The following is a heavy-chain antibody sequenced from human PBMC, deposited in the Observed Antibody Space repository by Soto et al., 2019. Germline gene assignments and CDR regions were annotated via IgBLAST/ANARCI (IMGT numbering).Heavy chain of an antibody. V-gene: IGHV3-15*07. J-gene: IGHJ4*02. CDR2: FKSVGAGGTT. D-gene: IGHD5-12*01. Sequence: PGGSLRLSWAASGCTFSSYAMNWVRQAPGKGLEWVGRFKSVGAGGTTEYAAPVKGRFTLSRDDLQNTMYLQMNSLKTDDTAVYFCIWESKFYSSWQWGRGTLVTVSS. CDR1: GCTFSSYA. CDR3: IWESKFYSSWQ.